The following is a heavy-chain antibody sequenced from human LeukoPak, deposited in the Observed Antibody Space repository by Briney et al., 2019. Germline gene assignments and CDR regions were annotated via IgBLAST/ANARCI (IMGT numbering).Heavy chain of an antibody. CDR2: IKQDGSEK. CDR1: GFTFSSYW. Sequence: GGCLRLSCAASGFTFSSYWMSWVRQAPGKGLEWVANIKQDGSEKYYVDSVKGRFTISRDNAKNSLFPQMNTLRAEDTAVYYCARDWGLDYWGQGTLVTVSS. J-gene: IGHJ4*02. D-gene: IGHD7-27*01. CDR3: ARDWGLDY. V-gene: IGHV3-7*04.